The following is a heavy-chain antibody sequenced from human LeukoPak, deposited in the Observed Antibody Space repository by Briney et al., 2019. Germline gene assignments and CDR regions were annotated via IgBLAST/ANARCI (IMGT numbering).Heavy chain of an antibody. V-gene: IGHV4-30-4*01. D-gene: IGHD6-6*01. CDR1: GGSISSGDYY. CDR2: IYYSGST. CDR3: ARAVPSPSPSFDI. J-gene: IGHJ3*02. Sequence: PSETLSLTCTVSGGSISSGDYYWSWIRQPPGKGLEWIGYIYYSGSTYYNPSLKSRVTISVDTSKNQLSLKLSSVTAADTAVYYCARAVPSPSPSFDIWGQGTMVTVSS.